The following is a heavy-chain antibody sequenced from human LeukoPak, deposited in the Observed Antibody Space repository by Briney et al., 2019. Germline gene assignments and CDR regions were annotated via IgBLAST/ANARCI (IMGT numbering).Heavy chain of an antibody. J-gene: IGHJ4*02. V-gene: IGHV3-23*01. CDR1: GFSFNNCA. CDR3: AKTTGSYTDY. Sequence: GGSPRLSCAASGFSFNNCAMTWVRQAPGKGLEWVSTIVGDGSKTYYADSVKGRFTISSDNSRTLLFLHMNSLRAEDTAVYYCAKTTGSYTDYWGQGTLVTVSS. D-gene: IGHD1-26*01. CDR2: IVGDGSKT.